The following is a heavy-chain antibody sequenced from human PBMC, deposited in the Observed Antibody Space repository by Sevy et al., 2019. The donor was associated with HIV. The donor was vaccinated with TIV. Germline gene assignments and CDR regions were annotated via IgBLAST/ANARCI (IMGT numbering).Heavy chain of an antibody. CDR2: IWSDGNNK. V-gene: IGHV3-33*01. D-gene: IGHD3-10*01. CDR1: GFTFSSYG. Sequence: GGSLRLSCAASGFTFSSYGMHWVRQAPGKGLEWVAVIWSDGNNKYYADSVKGRFTNSRDNSKNTLNLQMNSLRAEDTAVYYCARGEGISGSHYNLPPFDQWGQGTLVTVSS. J-gene: IGHJ4*02. CDR3: ARGEGISGSHYNLPPFDQ.